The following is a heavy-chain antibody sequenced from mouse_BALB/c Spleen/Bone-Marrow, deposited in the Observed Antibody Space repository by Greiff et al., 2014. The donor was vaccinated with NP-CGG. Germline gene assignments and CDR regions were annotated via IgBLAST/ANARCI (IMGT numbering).Heavy chain of an antibody. J-gene: IGHJ4*01. CDR3: ARGGNYYAMDY. V-gene: IGHV2-6-7*01. Sequence: VQLQESGPGLVAPSQSLSITCTVSGFSLTGYGVNWVRQPPGKGLEWLGMIWGDGSTDYNSALKSRLSISKDNSKSQVFLKMNSLQTDDTARYYCARGGNYYAMDYWGQGTSVTVSS. D-gene: IGHD2-1*01. CDR1: GFSLTGYG. CDR2: IWGDGST.